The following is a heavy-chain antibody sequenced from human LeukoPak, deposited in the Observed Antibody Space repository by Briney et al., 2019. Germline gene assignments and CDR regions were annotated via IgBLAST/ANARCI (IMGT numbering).Heavy chain of an antibody. J-gene: IGHJ4*02. CDR1: GFIFGGYA. V-gene: IGHV3-23*01. D-gene: IGHD2-2*02. Sequence: GGSLRLSCAASGFIFGGYAMSWVRQAPGKGLEWVSDISNSGGTTNYADSVKGRFTISRDNSKNTLYLQMRSLRAEDTAVYYCAKDLLEYCSSTSCYTFDYWGQGTLVTVSS. CDR2: ISNSGGTT. CDR3: AKDLLEYCSSTSCYTFDY.